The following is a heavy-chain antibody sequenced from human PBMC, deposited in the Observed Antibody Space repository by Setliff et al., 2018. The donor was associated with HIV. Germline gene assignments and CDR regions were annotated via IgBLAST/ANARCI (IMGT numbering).Heavy chain of an antibody. J-gene: IGHJ6*02. D-gene: IGHD3-3*01. V-gene: IGHV4-59*01. CDR1: GGSFRGYY. Sequence: SETLSLTCAVYGGSFRGYYWSWIRQPPGKGLEWIGYIYYSGSTNYNPSLKSRVTISVDTSKNQFSLKLSSVIAADTAVYYCARIFGDQGYYYGMDVWGQGTTVTVSS. CDR2: IYYSGST. CDR3: ARIFGDQGYYYGMDV.